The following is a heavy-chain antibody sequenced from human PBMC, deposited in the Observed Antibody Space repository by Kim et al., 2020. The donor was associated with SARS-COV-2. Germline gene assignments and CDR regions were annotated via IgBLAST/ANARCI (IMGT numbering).Heavy chain of an antibody. CDR2: I. Sequence: ITYADSVRGRFTISRDNARNTLYLQMNSLRAEDTAMYYCARSTVRRPPNYWGQGTLVTVSS. J-gene: IGHJ4*02. CDR3: ARSTVRRPPNY. D-gene: IGHD4-4*01. V-gene: IGHV3-21*04.